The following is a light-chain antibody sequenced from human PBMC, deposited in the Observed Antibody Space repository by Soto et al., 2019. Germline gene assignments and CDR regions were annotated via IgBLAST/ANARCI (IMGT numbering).Light chain of an antibody. CDR2: DAS. CDR3: PQRSDFTYT. CDR1: QSVSNY. Sequence: EVVLTQSPDTLSLSPGERATLSCRASQSVSNYLVWYQHKPGQAPRLLIFDASNRATGIPGRFSGSGSGTDFTLTISRLEPEDSAVYYCPQRSDFTYTFGQGTRLEIK. J-gene: IGKJ2*01. V-gene: IGKV3-11*01.